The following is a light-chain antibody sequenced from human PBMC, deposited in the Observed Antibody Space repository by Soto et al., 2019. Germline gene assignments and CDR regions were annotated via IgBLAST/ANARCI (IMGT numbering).Light chain of an antibody. CDR3: SSYTCSSTYV. Sequence: QSALTQPPSVSGSPGQSVTISCTGTSSDVGSYNRVSWYQQPPGTAPKLMIYDVSNRPSGVPDRFSGSKSGNAASLTITGLQAEDEADYYCSSYTCSSTYVFGTGTKVTVL. CDR1: SSDVGSYNR. V-gene: IGLV2-18*02. CDR2: DVS. J-gene: IGLJ1*01.